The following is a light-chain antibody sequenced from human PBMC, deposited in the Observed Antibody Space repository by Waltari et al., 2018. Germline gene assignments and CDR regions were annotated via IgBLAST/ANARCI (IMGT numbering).Light chain of an antibody. V-gene: IGKV3-11*02. CDR3: QQRSVWPVT. Sequence: EIVLTQSPATLSLSPGERVTLSCRARPGVSRSLGWFLQKPGQAPKLLIYEASNRAPGLPGRFSGSGFGRDFTLTISSLEPEDFGVYYCQQRSVWPVTFGGGTKLEI. CDR1: PGVSRS. CDR2: EAS. J-gene: IGKJ4*01.